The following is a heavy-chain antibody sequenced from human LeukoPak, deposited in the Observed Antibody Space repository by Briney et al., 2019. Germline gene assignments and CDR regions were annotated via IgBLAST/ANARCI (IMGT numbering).Heavy chain of an antibody. CDR3: ARTTGDYYFDY. J-gene: IGHJ4*02. Sequence: SETLSLTCTVSGGSVNSGSYYWSWIRQPPGKGLEWIAYIFHSGITNYNPSLKSRVTISVDTSENHFSLRLTSVTAADTAVFYCARTTGDYYFDYWGQGTLVTVSS. CDR2: IFHSGIT. D-gene: IGHD7-27*01. CDR1: GGSVNSGSYY. V-gene: IGHV4-61*03.